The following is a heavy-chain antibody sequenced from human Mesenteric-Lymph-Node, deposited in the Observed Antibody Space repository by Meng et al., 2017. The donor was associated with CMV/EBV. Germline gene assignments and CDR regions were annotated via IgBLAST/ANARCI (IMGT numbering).Heavy chain of an antibody. D-gene: IGHD4-17*01. CDR1: SFSGYY. Sequence: SFSGYYWSWIRQPPGKGLEWIGEINHSGSTNYSPSLKSRVTISVDTSKKQFSLKLSSVTAADTAVYYCARRGRVDYGDYVPYWHFDLWGRGTLVTVSS. CDR2: INHSGST. J-gene: IGHJ2*01. CDR3: ARRGRVDYGDYVPYWHFDL. V-gene: IGHV4-34*01.